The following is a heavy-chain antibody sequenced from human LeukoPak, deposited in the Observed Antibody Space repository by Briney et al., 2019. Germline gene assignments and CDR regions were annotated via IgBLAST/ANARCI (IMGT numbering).Heavy chain of an antibody. CDR2: INPNSGGT. J-gene: IGHJ4*02. D-gene: IGHD5-18*01. CDR3: ARDCGYSYGHYYFDY. V-gene: IGHV1-2*06. Sequence: GASVKDSCKASGYTFTGYYMHWVRQAPGQGLEWMGRINPNSGGTNYAQKFQGRVTMTRDTSISTAYMELSRLRSDDTAVYYCARDCGYSYGHYYFDYWGQGTLVTVSS. CDR1: GYTFTGYY.